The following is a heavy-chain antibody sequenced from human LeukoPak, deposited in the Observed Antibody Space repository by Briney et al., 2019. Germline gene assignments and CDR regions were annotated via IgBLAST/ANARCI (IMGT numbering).Heavy chain of an antibody. D-gene: IGHD2-2*01. CDR1: GGSISSSSYY. V-gene: IGHV4-39*01. CDR2: IYYSGST. J-gene: IGHJ4*02. Sequence: SETLSLTCTVSGGSISSSSYYWGWIRQPPGKGLEWIGSIYYSGSTYYNPSLKSRVTISVDTSKNQFSLKLSSVTAADTAVYYCARNIVVVPAAMENYFDYWGQGTLATVSS. CDR3: ARNIVVVPAAMENYFDY.